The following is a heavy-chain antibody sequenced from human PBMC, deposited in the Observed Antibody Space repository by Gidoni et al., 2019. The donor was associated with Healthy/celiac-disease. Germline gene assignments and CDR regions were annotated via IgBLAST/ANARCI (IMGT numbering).Heavy chain of an antibody. Sequence: VQLVESGGGVVQPGRSLRLSCAASGLTFSSYGMHWVRQAPGKGLEWVAVIWYDGSNKYYADSVKGRFTISRDNSTNTLYLQMNSLRAEDTAVYYCAREKQLVFDYWGQGTLFTVSS. CDR2: IWYDGSNK. V-gene: IGHV3-33*01. CDR1: GLTFSSYG. J-gene: IGHJ4*02. D-gene: IGHD6-13*01. CDR3: AREKQLVFDY.